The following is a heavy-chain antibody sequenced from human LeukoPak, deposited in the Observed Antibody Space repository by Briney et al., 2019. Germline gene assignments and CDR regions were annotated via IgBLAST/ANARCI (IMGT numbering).Heavy chain of an antibody. D-gene: IGHD3-10*01. V-gene: IGHV3-30*02. CDR3: AKDLAQFGELSS. CDR2: IQHDGSNK. Sequence: GSLRLSCAASGFTFSSSGMHWVRQAPGKGLEWVAFIQHDGSNKYYADSVKGRFTISRDNSKNTLYVQMNSLRAEDTAVYYCAKDLAQFGELSSWGQGTLVTVSS. CDR1: GFTFSSSG. J-gene: IGHJ4*02.